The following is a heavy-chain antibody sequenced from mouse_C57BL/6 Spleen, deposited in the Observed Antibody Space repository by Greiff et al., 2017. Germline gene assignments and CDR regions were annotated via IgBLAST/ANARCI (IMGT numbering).Heavy chain of an antibody. CDR1: GFTFTDYY. CDR2: IRNKANGYTT. J-gene: IGHJ2*01. Sequence: DVKLVESGGGLVQPGGSLSLSCAASGFTFTDYYMSWVRQPPGKALEWLGFIRNKANGYTTEYSASVKGRFTISRDNSQSILYLQMKALRAEDSAAYYCSRYRGIYYDYDRGGYFDYWGQGTTLTVSS. CDR3: SRYRGIYYDYDRGGYFDY. V-gene: IGHV7-3*01. D-gene: IGHD2-4*01.